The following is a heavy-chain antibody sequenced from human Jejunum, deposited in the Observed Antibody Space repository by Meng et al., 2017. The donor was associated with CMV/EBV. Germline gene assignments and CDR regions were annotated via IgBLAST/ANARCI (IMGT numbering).Heavy chain of an antibody. CDR3: ARDLNESGNYSPFDP. V-gene: IGHV1-2*02. J-gene: IGHJ5*02. CDR2: INPNSGGT. D-gene: IGHD1-26*01. Sequence: GYPFTAYYIHWVRQAPGQGLEWMGWINPNSGGTNYAQKFQGRVTMTRDRSIGSAYMELSRLTSDDTAMYYCARDLNESGNYSPFDPWGQGTLVTVSS. CDR1: GYPFTAYY.